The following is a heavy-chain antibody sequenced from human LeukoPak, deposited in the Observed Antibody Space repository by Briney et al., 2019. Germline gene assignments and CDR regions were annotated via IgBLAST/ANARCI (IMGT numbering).Heavy chain of an antibody. CDR2: ISYDGSNK. D-gene: IGHD5-12*01. V-gene: IGHV3-30*03. J-gene: IGHJ4*02. CDR3: ATPRGYSGYDPFDY. CDR1: GFTFSSYG. Sequence: GRSLRLSCAASGFTFSSYGMHWVRQAPGKGLEGVAVISYDGSNKYYADSVKGRFTISRDNSKNTLYLQMNSLRAEDTAVYYCATPRGYSGYDPFDYWGQGTLVTVSS.